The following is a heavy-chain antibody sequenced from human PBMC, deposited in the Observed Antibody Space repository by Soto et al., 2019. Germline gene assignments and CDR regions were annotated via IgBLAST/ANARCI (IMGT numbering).Heavy chain of an antibody. D-gene: IGHD6-19*01. CDR3: AKRRTYSSGWYEFDY. Sequence: GGSLRLSCAASGFTFRSYAMSWVRQAPGKGLEWVSAISAGGGSTYYADSVKGRFTISRDNSKNTLYLQMNSLRAEDTAVYFCAKRRTYSSGWYEFDYWGQGTLVTVSS. CDR2: ISAGGGST. V-gene: IGHV3-23*01. CDR1: GFTFRSYA. J-gene: IGHJ4*02.